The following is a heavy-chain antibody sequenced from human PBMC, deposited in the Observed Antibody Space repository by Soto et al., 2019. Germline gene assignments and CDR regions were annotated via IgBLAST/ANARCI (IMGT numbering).Heavy chain of an antibody. CDR1: GGSISSYY. CDR2: IYYSGST. J-gene: IGHJ4*02. CDR3: ARHVEIAVAGPFDY. D-gene: IGHD6-19*01. V-gene: IGHV4-59*08. Sequence: QVQLQESGPGLVKPSETLSLTCTVSGGSISSYYWSWIRQPPGKGLEWIGYIYYSGSTNYNPSLKSRVTISVDTSKNQFSLKLSSVTAADTAVYYCARHVEIAVAGPFDYWGQGTLVTVSS.